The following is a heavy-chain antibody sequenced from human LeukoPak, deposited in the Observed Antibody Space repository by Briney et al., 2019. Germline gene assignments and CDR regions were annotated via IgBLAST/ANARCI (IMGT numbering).Heavy chain of an antibody. CDR1: GFTFSSYG. CDR3: ARAQKYDILTGYYYFDY. Sequence: GGSLRLSCAASGFTFSSYGMHWVRQAPGKGLEWVAVIWYDGSNKYYADSVKGRSTISRDNSKNTLYLQMNSLRAEDTAVYYCARAQKYDILTGYYYFDYWGQGTLVTVSS. V-gene: IGHV3-33*01. D-gene: IGHD3-9*01. CDR2: IWYDGSNK. J-gene: IGHJ4*02.